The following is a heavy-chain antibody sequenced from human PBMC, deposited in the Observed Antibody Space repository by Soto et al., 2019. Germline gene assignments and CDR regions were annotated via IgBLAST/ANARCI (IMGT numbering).Heavy chain of an antibody. CDR2: IIPILGIA. D-gene: IGHD2-15*01. CDR1: GGTFSSYT. Sequence: SVKVSCKASGGTFSSYTISWVRQAPGQGLEWMGRIIPILGIANYAQKFQGRVTITADKSTSTAYMELSSLRSEDTAVYYCARAPVVVAPNYYYYYMDVWGKGTTVTVSS. CDR3: ARAPVVVAPNYYYYYMDV. J-gene: IGHJ6*03. V-gene: IGHV1-69*02.